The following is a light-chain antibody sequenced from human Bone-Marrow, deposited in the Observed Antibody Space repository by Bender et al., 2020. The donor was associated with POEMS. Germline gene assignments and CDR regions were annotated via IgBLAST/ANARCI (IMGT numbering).Light chain of an antibody. J-gene: IGLJ2*01. Sequence: SYELTQPPSVSVSPGQTASVSCSGDKLGEKFVSWFQQKAGQSPILVLYQDSKRPSGIPERFSGSNSGNTATLTISGTQGLDEADYYCQTWVSNTVLFGGGTKLTVL. CDR3: QTWVSNTVL. CDR1: KLGEKF. CDR2: QDS. V-gene: IGLV3-1*01.